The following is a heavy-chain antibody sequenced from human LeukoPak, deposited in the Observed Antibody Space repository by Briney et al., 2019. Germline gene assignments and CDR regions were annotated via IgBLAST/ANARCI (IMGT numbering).Heavy chain of an antibody. CDR1: GFSFSSYA. D-gene: IGHD3-3*01. CDR3: AKGQEWLPFDY. CDR2: ISGSGGST. J-gene: IGHJ4*02. Sequence: GGSLRLSCAASGFSFSSYAMSWVRQAPGKGLEWVSAISGSGGSTYYADSVKGRFTISRDNSKSTLYLQMNSLRAEDTAVYYCAKGQEWLPFDYWGQGTLVTVSS. V-gene: IGHV3-23*01.